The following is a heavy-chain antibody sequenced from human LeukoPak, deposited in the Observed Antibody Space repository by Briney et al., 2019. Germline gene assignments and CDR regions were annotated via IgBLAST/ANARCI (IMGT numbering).Heavy chain of an antibody. Sequence: GGSLSLFCVVSVFTLNHYGMHWVRQAPGEGVDWVSYISASRNYISYADALKSRFTISRDNAMNSLYLQLNSLRPEDTAVYYCVRGGASRPDFWGQGTLVTVSS. J-gene: IGHJ4*02. CDR2: ISASRNYI. D-gene: IGHD6-6*01. CDR1: VFTLNHYG. CDR3: VRGGASRPDF. V-gene: IGHV3-21*05.